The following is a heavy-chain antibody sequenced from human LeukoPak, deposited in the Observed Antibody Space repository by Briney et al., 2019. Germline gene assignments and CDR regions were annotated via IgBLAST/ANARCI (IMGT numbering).Heavy chain of an antibody. D-gene: IGHD4-17*01. V-gene: IGHV3-49*04. CDR1: GFTFGDYA. J-gene: IGHJ6*03. Sequence: GGSLRLSCTASGFTFGDYAMSWVRQAPGKGLEWVGFVRSKPYGGAAEYAASVKGRFTISRDDSRSIAYLQMNSLKTEDTAVYYCTRDGDYGGFDFYYMDVWGRGTTVTISS. CDR2: VRSKPYGGAA. CDR3: TRDGDYGGFDFYYMDV.